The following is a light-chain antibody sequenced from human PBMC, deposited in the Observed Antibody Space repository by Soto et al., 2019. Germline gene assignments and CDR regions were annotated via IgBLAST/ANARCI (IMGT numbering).Light chain of an antibody. J-gene: IGLJ2*01. Sequence: QSALTQPRSVSGSPGQSVTLSCTGTSSDVGGYHYVSWYQHHPGKAPKIIIYDVNKRPSGVPDRFSGSKSGNTASLTISLLQTEDEADYYCCSYAGSYTLVFGGGTKLTVL. CDR3: CSYAGSYTLV. CDR2: DVN. CDR1: SSDVGGYHY. V-gene: IGLV2-11*01.